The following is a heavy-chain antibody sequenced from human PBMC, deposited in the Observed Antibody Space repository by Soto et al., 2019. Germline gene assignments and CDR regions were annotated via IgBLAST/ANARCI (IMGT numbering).Heavy chain of an antibody. CDR1: GYTFTSYG. Sequence: GASVKVSCKASGYTFTSYGISWVRQAPGQGLEWMGWISPNNGNTNYAQKFQGRVTMTRDTSISTAYMELSRLRSDDTAVYYYARVGSSPGQDAFDIWGQGTMVTVSS. CDR2: ISPNNGNT. J-gene: IGHJ3*02. CDR3: ARVGSSPGQDAFDI. V-gene: IGHV1-18*01.